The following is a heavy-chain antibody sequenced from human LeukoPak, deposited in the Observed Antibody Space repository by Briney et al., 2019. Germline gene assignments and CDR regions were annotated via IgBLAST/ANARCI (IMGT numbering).Heavy chain of an antibody. CDR2: ISGSGYST. CDR3: AKEGYSYLSQIDY. J-gene: IGHJ4*02. CDR1: GFTFSSYG. V-gene: IGHV3-23*01. D-gene: IGHD5-18*01. Sequence: GGSLRLSCAASGFTFSSYGMSWVRQAPGKGLEWVSAISGSGYSTYYADSVKGRFTISRDNSKNTLYLQMNSLRAEDTAVCYCAKEGYSYLSQIDYWGQGTLVTVSS.